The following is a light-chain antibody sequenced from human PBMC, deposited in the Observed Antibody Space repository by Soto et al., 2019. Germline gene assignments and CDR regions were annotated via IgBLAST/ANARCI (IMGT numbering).Light chain of an antibody. CDR3: SSYAASTTLL. V-gene: IGLV2-18*02. CDR2: EVH. CDR1: SSDVGTYDR. Sequence: QSALTQPPSVSGSPGQSVTISCIGSSSDVGTYDRVSWYQAPPGTAPKLIIYEVHYRPSGVPDRFSGSKSGNTASLTISGLQAEDEAEYYCSSYAASTTLLFGGGTQLTVL. J-gene: IGLJ2*01.